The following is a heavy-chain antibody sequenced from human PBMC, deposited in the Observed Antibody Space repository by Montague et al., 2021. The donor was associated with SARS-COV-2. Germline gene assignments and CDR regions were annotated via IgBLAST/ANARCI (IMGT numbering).Heavy chain of an antibody. D-gene: IGHD1-14*01. V-gene: IGHV3-23*01. J-gene: IGHJ6*02. Sequence: YLRLSCAASGFTFSSHGMYWVRQPPGKGLEWVSEIHGRGDGTYYADSVKGRFTISRDNSKNTLYLQMNNLRVEDTAVYYCARDQNHGMDVWGQGTTVIVSS. CDR1: GFTFSSHG. CDR3: ARDQNHGMDV. CDR2: IHGRGDGT.